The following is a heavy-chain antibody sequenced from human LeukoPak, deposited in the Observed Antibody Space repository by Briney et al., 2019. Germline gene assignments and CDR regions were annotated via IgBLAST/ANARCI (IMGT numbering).Heavy chain of an antibody. V-gene: IGHV4-59*01. J-gene: IGHJ3*02. CDR3: AGLQEDAFDI. CDR1: GGSISSYY. CDR2: IYYSGST. Sequence: SETLSPTCTVSGGSISSYYLSWIRQPPGKGLEWIGYIYYSGSTNYNPSLKSRVTISVDTSKNQFSLKLSSVTAADTAVYYCAGLQEDAFDIWGQGTMVTVSS.